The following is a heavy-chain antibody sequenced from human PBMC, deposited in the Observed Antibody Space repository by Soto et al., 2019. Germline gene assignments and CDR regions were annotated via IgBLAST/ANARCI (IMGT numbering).Heavy chain of an antibody. D-gene: IGHD1-26*01. V-gene: IGHV3-15*07. CDR2: IKSKTDGGTT. CDR1: GFNFINAW. J-gene: IGHJ6*02. Sequence: EVQLVESGGGLVEPGGSLRLSCAASGFNFINAWMHWVHQAPGKGLEWVGRIKSKTDGGTTDYAAPVKGRFIISRDDSKNTLYLQINSLKMEDTAVYYCSALGVWGQGTTVTVSS. CDR3: SALGV.